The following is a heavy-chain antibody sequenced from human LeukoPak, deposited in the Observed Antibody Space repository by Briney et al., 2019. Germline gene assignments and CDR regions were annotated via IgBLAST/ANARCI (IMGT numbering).Heavy chain of an antibody. CDR1: GFTFSSHG. V-gene: IGHV3-23*01. CDR2: ISPNGVIT. D-gene: IGHD3-10*01. CDR3: AREKGRGVISPYYDY. J-gene: IGHJ4*02. Sequence: GGTLRLSCVGSGFTFSSHGMNWVRQAPGKGLEWVSGISPNGVITYYADSVKGRFTISRDTSKNTLSLQMNSLRVEDTAVYYCAREKGRGVISPYYDYWGQGTRVTVSS.